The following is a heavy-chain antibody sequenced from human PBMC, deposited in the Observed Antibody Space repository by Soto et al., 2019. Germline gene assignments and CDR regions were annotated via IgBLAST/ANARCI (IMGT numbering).Heavy chain of an antibody. J-gene: IGHJ3*02. CDR2: IIPILGIA. CDR3: ARDPDYYDSSGYCFGDAFDI. CDR1: GGTFSSYT. D-gene: IGHD3-22*01. V-gene: IGHV1-69*08. Sequence: QVQLVQSGAEVKKPGSSVKVSCKASGGTFSSYTISWVRQAPGQGLEWMGRIIPILGIANYAQKFQGRVTITAHKSPSTAYMELSSLRSEDTAVYYCARDPDYYDSSGYCFGDAFDIWGQGTMVTVSS.